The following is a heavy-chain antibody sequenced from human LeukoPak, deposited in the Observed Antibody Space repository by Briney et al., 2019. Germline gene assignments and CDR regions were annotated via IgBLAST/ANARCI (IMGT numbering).Heavy chain of an antibody. D-gene: IGHD3-10*01. V-gene: IGHV1-2*02. CDR3: ARDEVLLWFGELFSRYMDV. CDR1: GYTFTGYY. J-gene: IGHJ6*03. Sequence: GASVKVSCKAPGYTFTGYYMHWVRQAPGQGLEWMGWINPNSGGTNYAQKFQGRVTMTRDTSISTAYMELSRLRSDDTAVYYCARDEVLLWFGELFSRYMDVWGKGTTVTISS. CDR2: INPNSGGT.